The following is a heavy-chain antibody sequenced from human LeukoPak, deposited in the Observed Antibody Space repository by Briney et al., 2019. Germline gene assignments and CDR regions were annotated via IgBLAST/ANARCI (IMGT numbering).Heavy chain of an antibody. J-gene: IGHJ5*02. CDR1: GYTFTDYY. CDR3: ARGDYYGSPKVVAA. Sequence: GASLKVSCKASGYTFTDYYINWVRQAPGQGLEWIGWINPNSGDTKYAQKFQDSVTITRDTSISTAYIELNILRSVDTAVFDCARGDYYGSPKVVAAWGQGTLVTVSS. D-gene: IGHD3-10*01. V-gene: IGHV1-2*02. CDR2: INPNSGDT.